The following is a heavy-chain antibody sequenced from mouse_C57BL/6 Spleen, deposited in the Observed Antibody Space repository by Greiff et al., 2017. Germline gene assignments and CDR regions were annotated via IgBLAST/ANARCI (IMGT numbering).Heavy chain of an antibody. CDR2: INPYNGGT. CDR1: GYTFTDYY. Sequence: VQLKQSGPVLVKPGASVKMSCKASGYTFTDYYMNWVKQSHGKSLEWIGVINPYNGGTSYNQKFKGKATLTVDKSSSTAYMELNSLTSEDSAVYYCARPGDYYGSSSAWFAYWGQGTLVTVSA. J-gene: IGHJ3*01. V-gene: IGHV1-19*01. D-gene: IGHD1-1*01. CDR3: ARPGDYYGSSSAWFAY.